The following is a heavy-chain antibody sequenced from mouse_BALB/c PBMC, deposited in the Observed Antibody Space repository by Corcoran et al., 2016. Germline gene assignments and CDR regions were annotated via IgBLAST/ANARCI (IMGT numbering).Heavy chain of an antibody. J-gene: IGHJ4*01. CDR2: INPYNDGT. CDR1: GYTFTSYV. V-gene: IGHV1S136*01. CDR3: ARGIGYPYYYAMDD. D-gene: IGHD2-2*01. Sequence: EVQLQQSGPELVKPGASVKMSCKASGYTFTSYVMHWVKQKPGQGLEWIGYINPYNDGTKYNEKFKGKATLTSDKSSSTAYMELSSLTSEDSAVYYCARGIGYPYYYAMDDWFQGTSVTGAS.